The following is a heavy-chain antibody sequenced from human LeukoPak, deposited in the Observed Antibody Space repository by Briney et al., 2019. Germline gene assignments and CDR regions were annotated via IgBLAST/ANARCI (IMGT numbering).Heavy chain of an antibody. J-gene: IGHJ4*02. Sequence: TLSLTCTVSGYSISSGYFWGWIRQPPGKALEWLARIDWDDDKYYSTSLKTRLTISKDTSKNQVVLTMTNMDPVDTATYYCARHYDSSGYYFNHFDYWGQGTLVTVSS. CDR2: IDWDDDK. V-gene: IGHV2-70*11. D-gene: IGHD3-22*01. CDR1: GYSISSGYFW. CDR3: ARHYDSSGYYFNHFDY.